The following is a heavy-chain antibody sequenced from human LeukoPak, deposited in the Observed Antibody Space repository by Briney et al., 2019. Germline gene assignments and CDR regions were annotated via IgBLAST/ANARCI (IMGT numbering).Heavy chain of an antibody. V-gene: IGHV5-51*01. CDR1: GYIFTKYW. CDR3: ARLLSDSGTYQYDY. J-gene: IGHJ4*02. CDR2: ISPADSNT. Sequence: GESLKISCKGSGYIFTKYWIGWVRQMPGKGLERMGIISPADSNTRYSPSFQGQVTFSADKSISTAYLQWSSLKASDTAMYYCARLLSDSGTYQYDYWGQGTLVTVSS. D-gene: IGHD3-10*01.